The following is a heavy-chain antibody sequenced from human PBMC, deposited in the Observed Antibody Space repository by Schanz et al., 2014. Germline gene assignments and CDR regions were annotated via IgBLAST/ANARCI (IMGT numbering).Heavy chain of an antibody. J-gene: IGHJ4*02. CDR3: ARDRRNADLDY. CDR1: GFTFSSYA. Sequence: VQLLESGGGLVQPGGSLRLSCAASGFTFSSYAMHWVRQAPGKGLEWVALVSSDGNNDYYTDSVKGRFTISRDNSKNTVHLQMNSLRAEDTALYYCARDRRNADLDYWGQGTLXTVSS. CDR2: VSSDGNND. D-gene: IGHD1-1*01. V-gene: IGHV3-30*03.